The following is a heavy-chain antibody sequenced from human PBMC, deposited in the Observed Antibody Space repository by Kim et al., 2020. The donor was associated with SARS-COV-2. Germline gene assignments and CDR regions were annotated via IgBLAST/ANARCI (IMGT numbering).Heavy chain of an antibody. CDR3: ATGPTVGLTTDWFDP. J-gene: IGHJ5*02. CDR1: GYTLNELA. D-gene: IGHD1-26*01. Sequence: ASVKVSCKVSGYTLNELAMHWVRQAPGKGLEWMGGFDPEQGETIYAQKFQDRVTMTEDTSTDTAYMELSSLRSEDTAVYYCATGPTVGLTTDWFDPWGHGTLVTVSS. V-gene: IGHV1-24*01. CDR2: FDPEQGET.